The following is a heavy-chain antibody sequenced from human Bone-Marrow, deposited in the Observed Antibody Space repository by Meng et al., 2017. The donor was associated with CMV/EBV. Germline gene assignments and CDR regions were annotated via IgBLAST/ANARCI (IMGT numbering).Heavy chain of an antibody. CDR2: ISSSSSYI. D-gene: IGHD6-6*01. Sequence: GALRLSCAASGFTFSSYSMNWVRQAPGKGLEWVSSISSSSSYIYYADSVKGRFTISRDNAKNSLYLQMNSLRAEDTAVYYCASPKAHLGVAARPGPLDYWGQGTLVTVSS. CDR1: GFTFSSYS. V-gene: IGHV3-21*01. CDR3: ASPKAHLGVAARPGPLDY. J-gene: IGHJ4*02.